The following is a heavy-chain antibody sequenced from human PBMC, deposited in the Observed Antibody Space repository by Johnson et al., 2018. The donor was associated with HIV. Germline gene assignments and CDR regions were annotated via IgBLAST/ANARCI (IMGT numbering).Heavy chain of an antibody. CDR2: ISWNSGSI. J-gene: IGHJ3*02. CDR1: QFTFSDYG. CDR3: VRDNGAGTGWRISTTRDAFDI. D-gene: IGHD3/OR15-3a*01. V-gene: IGHV3-NL1*01. Sequence: VQLLESGGGVVRPGGSLRLSCAASQFTFSDYGMHWVRQAPGKGLEWVSGISWNSGSIGYADSVKGRFTISRDNAKNTLYLQMNSLRAEDTAVYYCVRDNGAGTGWRISTTRDAFDIWGQGTMVTVSP.